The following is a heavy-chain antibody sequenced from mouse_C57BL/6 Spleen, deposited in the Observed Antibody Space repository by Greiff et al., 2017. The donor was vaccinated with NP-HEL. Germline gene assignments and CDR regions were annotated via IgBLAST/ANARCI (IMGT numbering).Heavy chain of an antibody. CDR2: IYPGDGDT. Sequence: QVQLQQSGAELVKPGASVKISCKASGYAFSSYWMNWVKQRPGKGLEWIGQIYPGDGDTNYNGKFKGKATLTADKSSSTAYMQLSSLTSEDSAVYFCARTGTTVVAKGYAMDYWGQGTSVTVSS. CDR1: GYAFSSYW. CDR3: ARTGTTVVAKGYAMDY. J-gene: IGHJ4*01. D-gene: IGHD1-1*01. V-gene: IGHV1-80*01.